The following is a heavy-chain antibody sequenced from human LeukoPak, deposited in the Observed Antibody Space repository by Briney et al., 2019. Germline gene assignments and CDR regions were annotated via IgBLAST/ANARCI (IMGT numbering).Heavy chain of an antibody. CDR2: ISGSGGST. CDR3: AKTVSSSSPSDYYYYGMDV. Sequence: GGSLRLSCAASGFTFSSYAMSWVRQAPGKGLEWVSAISGSGGSTYYADSVKGRFTISRDNSKNTLYLQMSSLRAEDTAVYYCAKTVSSSSPSDYYYYGMDVWGQGTTVTVSS. V-gene: IGHV3-23*01. D-gene: IGHD6-6*01. J-gene: IGHJ6*02. CDR1: GFTFSSYA.